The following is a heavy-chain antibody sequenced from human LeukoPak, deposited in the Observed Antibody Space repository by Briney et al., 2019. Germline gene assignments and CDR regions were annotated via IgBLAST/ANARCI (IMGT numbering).Heavy chain of an antibody. CDR1: GGTFSSYA. CDR2: IIPIFGTA. Sequence: ASVKVSCKASGGTFSSYAISWVRQAAGQGLEWMGVIIPIFGTANYAQKFQGRVTITADESTSTAYMELSSLRSEDTAVYYCARGGGYYCSSTSCHIDYWGQGTLVTVSS. D-gene: IGHD2-2*02. J-gene: IGHJ4*02. CDR3: ARGGGYYCSSTSCHIDY. V-gene: IGHV1-69*01.